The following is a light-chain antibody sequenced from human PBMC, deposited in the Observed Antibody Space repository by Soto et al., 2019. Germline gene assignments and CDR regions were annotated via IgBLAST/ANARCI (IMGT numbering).Light chain of an antibody. Sequence: EIVLTQSPGALSLSPGERASLSCRASQSVSSNYLAWYQQKPGQAPRLLIYGASSRATGIPDRFSGSGSGTDFTLTXXXXXPEDFAVYYCQQYGSSFGPGTKVDIK. J-gene: IGKJ3*01. CDR1: QSVSSNY. V-gene: IGKV3-20*01. CDR3: QQYGSS. CDR2: GAS.